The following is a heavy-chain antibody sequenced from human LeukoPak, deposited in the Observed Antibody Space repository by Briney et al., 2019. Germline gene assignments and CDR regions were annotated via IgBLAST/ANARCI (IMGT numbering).Heavy chain of an antibody. J-gene: IGHJ6*02. CDR3: ARVGPYYYYYGMDV. CDR2: ISGTSSSI. Sequence: GGSLRLSCAGSGFTFSTYEINWVRQAPGKGLEWVSYISGTSSSIYYADSVKGRFTVSRDNAKNSLYLQMNSLRDEDTAIYYCARVGPYYYYYGMDVWGQGTTVTASS. D-gene: IGHD1-26*01. V-gene: IGHV3-48*03. CDR1: GFTFSTYE.